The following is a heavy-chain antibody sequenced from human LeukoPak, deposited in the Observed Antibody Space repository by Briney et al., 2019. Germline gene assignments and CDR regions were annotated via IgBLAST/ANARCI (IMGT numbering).Heavy chain of an antibody. J-gene: IGHJ4*02. D-gene: IGHD3-22*01. CDR1: GFTFSSYW. V-gene: IGHV3-7*01. CDR3: ARDPQTYYYDSSGYPFFDY. Sequence: GGSLRLSCAASGFTFSSYWMSWVRQAPGKGLEWVANIKQDGSEKYYVDSVKGRFTISRDNAKNSLHLQMNSLRAEDTAVYYCARDPQTYYYDSSGYPFFDYWGQGTLVTVSS. CDR2: IKQDGSEK.